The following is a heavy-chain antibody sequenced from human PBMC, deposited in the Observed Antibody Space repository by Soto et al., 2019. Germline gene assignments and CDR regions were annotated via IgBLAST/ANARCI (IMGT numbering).Heavy chain of an antibody. CDR1: GESFSGSF. CDR3: ARTDPVAAAAFNWFDP. CDR2: INHSGTT. Sequence: SETLSLTCAVYGESFSGSFWNWIRQPPGKGLEWIGDINHSGTTNYNPSLKSRVTISVDTSKNQFSLKLTSMTAADTAVYYCARTDPVAAAAFNWFDPWGQGTQVTVSS. D-gene: IGHD6-13*01. V-gene: IGHV4-34*01. J-gene: IGHJ5*02.